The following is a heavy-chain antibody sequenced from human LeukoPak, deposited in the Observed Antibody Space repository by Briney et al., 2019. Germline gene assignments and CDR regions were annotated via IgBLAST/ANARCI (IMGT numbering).Heavy chain of an antibody. J-gene: IGHJ4*02. V-gene: IGHV3-7*03. D-gene: IGHD4-17*01. CDR1: GFTFTNYW. CDR2: IKQDRSEK. CDR3: ARNYGDYECCSTPGFDY. Sequence: GGSLRLSCAASGFTFTNYWMSWVRQAPGKGLELVANIKQDRSEKYYVDSVKGRFTISRDNAKNSLYLQMNSLRAEDTALYYCARNYGDYECCSTPGFDYWGQGTLVTVSS.